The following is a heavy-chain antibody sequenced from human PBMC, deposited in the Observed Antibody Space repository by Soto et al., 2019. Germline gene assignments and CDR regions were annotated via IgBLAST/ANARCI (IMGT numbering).Heavy chain of an antibody. V-gene: IGHV1-69*01. J-gene: IGHJ4*02. D-gene: IGHD4-17*01. CDR3: AWDRFLYGDYAIFRM. CDR1: GGTFNTYG. Sequence: QVQLVQSGAEVKKPGSSVKVSCMTFGGTFNTYGISWVRQAPGQGLEWMGGIIPVFGKPKYAQKLQGRVTMLDVESRSIAYMELSRLRSDGTTIYYCAWDRFLYGDYAIFRMGGQGTLVTVSS. CDR2: IIPVFGKP.